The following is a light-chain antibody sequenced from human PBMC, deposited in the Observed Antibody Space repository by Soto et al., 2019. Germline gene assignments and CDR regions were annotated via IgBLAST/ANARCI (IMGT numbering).Light chain of an antibody. CDR2: VAS. V-gene: IGKV3-20*01. Sequence: TQSPCTVSLSPGERSTLSCRASQRVDDSHLACYQLRPGQAPRLLIYVASTRATGIPDRFSGSGSGTDFSLTIRGLKPEDFAVYYCQQYRMSPNTFGQGTRLEIK. J-gene: IGKJ5*01. CDR1: QRVDDSH. CDR3: QQYRMSPNT.